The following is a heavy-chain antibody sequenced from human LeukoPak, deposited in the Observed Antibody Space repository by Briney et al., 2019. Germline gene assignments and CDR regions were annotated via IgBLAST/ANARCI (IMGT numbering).Heavy chain of an antibody. Sequence: PGGSLRLSCAASGFIFSRYWMTWVRQAPGKGLEWVANIKEDGKDKYYVDSVKGRFTISKDNAKNSLYLQMNSLRADDTAVYYCARVWPSMVRGVISCMDVWGKGTTVTVSS. J-gene: IGHJ6*03. V-gene: IGHV3-7*01. D-gene: IGHD3-10*01. CDR2: IKEDGKDK. CDR1: GFIFSRYW. CDR3: ARVWPSMVRGVISCMDV.